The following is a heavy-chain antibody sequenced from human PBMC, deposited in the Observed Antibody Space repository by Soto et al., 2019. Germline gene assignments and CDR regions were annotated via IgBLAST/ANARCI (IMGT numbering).Heavy chain of an antibody. D-gene: IGHD3-10*01. Sequence: PAETLSLTCAVYGGSFSSYYWSWIRQPPGKGLEWIGEINHSGTTNYNSSLKSRVTTSIDTSRNQFSLRLSSVTAADTAVYYCARGRSYYRAGSLTWFDPWGQGTLGTV. J-gene: IGHJ5*02. V-gene: IGHV4-34*01. CDR1: GGSFSSYY. CDR2: INHSGTT. CDR3: ARGRSYYRAGSLTWFDP.